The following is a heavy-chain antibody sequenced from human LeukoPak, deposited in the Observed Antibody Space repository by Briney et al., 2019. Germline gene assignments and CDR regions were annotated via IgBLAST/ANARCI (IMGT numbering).Heavy chain of an antibody. Sequence: PSETLSLTCDVSGYSINFCHLWGWIRQPPGKGLEWIASINHSGRTYYTPSLKSRVTISVDTLKNQFSLKVTPVTAEDTAMYFCARESSAVAHTMMRDRLDPWGQGTLVTVSS. CDR3: ARESSAVAHTMMRDRLDP. CDR2: INHSGRT. D-gene: IGHD3-22*01. CDR1: GYSINFCHL. J-gene: IGHJ5*02. V-gene: IGHV4-38-2*02.